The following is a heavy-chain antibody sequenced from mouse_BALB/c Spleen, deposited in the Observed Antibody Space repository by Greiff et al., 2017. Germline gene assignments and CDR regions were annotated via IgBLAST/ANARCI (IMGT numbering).Heavy chain of an antibody. CDR2: IRNKANGYTT. CDR3: ARFITTARYAMDY. Sequence: EVQLVESGGGLVQPGGSLRLSCATSGFTFTDYYMSWVRQPPGKALEWLGFIRNKANGYTTEYSASVKGRFTISRDNSQSILYLQMNTLRAEDSATYYCARFITTARYAMDYWGQGTSVTVSS. V-gene: IGHV7-3*02. CDR1: GFTFTDYY. D-gene: IGHD1-2*01. J-gene: IGHJ4*01.